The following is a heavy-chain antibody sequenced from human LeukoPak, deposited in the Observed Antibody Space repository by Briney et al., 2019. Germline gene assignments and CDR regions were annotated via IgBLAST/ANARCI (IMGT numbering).Heavy chain of an antibody. CDR1: GFTFTSYA. D-gene: IGHD6-13*01. V-gene: IGHV3-64D*06. CDR2: ISTNGEYT. Sequence: GGSLRLSCSASGFTFTSYAMHWVRQAPGKGLEHVSAISTNGEYTYNADSVKGRFTISRDNSKNTLYLQMSSLKPEDTAVYYCVKDQRVGLSSWFVPYLYFDCRGQGALVTVSS. J-gene: IGHJ4*02. CDR3: VKDQRVGLSSWFVPYLYFDC.